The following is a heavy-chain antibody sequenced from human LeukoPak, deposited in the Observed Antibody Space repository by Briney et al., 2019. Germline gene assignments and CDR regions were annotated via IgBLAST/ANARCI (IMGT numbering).Heavy chain of an antibody. CDR1: GYTFTGYY. CDR2: INPNSGGT. J-gene: IGHJ5*02. D-gene: IGHD1-26*01. CDR3: ARDQGGSYSANWFDP. V-gene: IGHV1-2*04. Sequence: ASVKVPCKASGYTFTGYYMHWVRQAPGQGLEWMGWINPNSGGTNYAQKFQGWVTMTRNTSISTAYMELSRLRSDDTAVYYCARDQGGSYSANWFDPWGQGTLVTVSS.